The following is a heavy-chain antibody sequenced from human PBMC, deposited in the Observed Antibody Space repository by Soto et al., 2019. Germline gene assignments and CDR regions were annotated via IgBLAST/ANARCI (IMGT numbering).Heavy chain of an antibody. CDR2: ISSSSSYI. CDR1: GFTFSSYS. J-gene: IGHJ6*03. V-gene: IGHV3-21*01. D-gene: IGHD3-10*01. Sequence: GGSLRLSCAASGFTFSSYSMNWVRQAPGKGLEWVSSISSSSSYIYYADSVKGRFTISRDNAKNSLYLQMNSLRAEDTAVYYCARPKETMVRGVYYYYMDVWGKGTTVTVSS. CDR3: ARPKETMVRGVYYYYMDV.